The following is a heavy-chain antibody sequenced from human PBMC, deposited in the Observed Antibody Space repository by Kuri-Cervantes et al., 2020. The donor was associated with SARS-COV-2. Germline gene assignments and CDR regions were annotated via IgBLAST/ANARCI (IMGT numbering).Heavy chain of an antibody. CDR2: IYYSGST. J-gene: IGHJ5*02. CDR3: ATVIVVVPAAIGWSWFDP. D-gene: IGHD2-2*01. Sequence: GSLRLSCTVSGGSISSGSYYWGWIRQPPGKGLEWIGSIYYSGSTYYNPSLKSRVTISVDTSKNQFSLKLSSVTAADTAVYYCATVIVVVPAAIGWSWFDPWGQGTLVTVSS. CDR1: GGSISSGSYY. V-gene: IGHV4-39*01.